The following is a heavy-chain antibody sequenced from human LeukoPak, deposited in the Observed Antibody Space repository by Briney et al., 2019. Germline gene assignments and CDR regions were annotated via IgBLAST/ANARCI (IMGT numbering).Heavy chain of an antibody. CDR1: GGSISSYY. Sequence: KSSETLSLTCTVSGGSISSYYWSWIRQPAGKGLEWIGRIYTSGSTNYNPSLKSRVTMSVDTSKNQFSLKLSSVTAADTAVYYCARAEAPRGYYYMDVWGKGTTVTVSS. CDR3: ARAEAPRGYYYMDV. J-gene: IGHJ6*03. CDR2: IYTSGST. D-gene: IGHD3-10*01. V-gene: IGHV4-4*07.